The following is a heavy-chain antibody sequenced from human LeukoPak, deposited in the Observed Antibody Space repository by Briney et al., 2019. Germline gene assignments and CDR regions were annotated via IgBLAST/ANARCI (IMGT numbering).Heavy chain of an antibody. J-gene: IGHJ4*02. CDR2: INPSGGTT. CDR1: GYTFTSYH. Sequence: GASVKVSCKASGYTFTSYHMHWVRQAPGQGLEWMGIINPSGGTTNYAQKLQGRVTMTTDTSTSTAYMELRSLRSDDTAVYYCARRPMVRGVISTFFDYWGQGTLVTVSS. V-gene: IGHV1-46*01. CDR3: ARRPMVRGVISTFFDY. D-gene: IGHD3-10*01.